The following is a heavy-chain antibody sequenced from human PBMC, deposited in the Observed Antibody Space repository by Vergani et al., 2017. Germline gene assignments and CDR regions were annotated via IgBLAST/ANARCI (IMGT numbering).Heavy chain of an antibody. D-gene: IGHD5-12*01. J-gene: IGHJ4*02. CDR3: AKDYNIMGALHY. Sequence: EVQLVESGGGLVQPGGSLRLSCAASGFTFSSYDMHWVRQATGKGLEWVSTITYNGGRTYYADSVTGRFTISRDNSKNTLFLQLKTLRAEDTGVYYCAKDYNIMGALHYWGQGTLVAVSS. V-gene: IGHV3-23*04. CDR1: GFTFSSYD. CDR2: ITYNGGRT.